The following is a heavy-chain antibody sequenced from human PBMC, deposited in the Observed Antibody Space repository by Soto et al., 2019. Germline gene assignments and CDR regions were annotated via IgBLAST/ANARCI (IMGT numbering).Heavy chain of an antibody. J-gene: IGHJ6*02. CDR1: GFSVSSNY. D-gene: IGHD4-17*01. Sequence: QPGGSLRLSCAASGFSVSSNYMSWVRQAPGKGLEWVSVIYSGGSTYYADSVKGRFTISRDNSKNTLYLQMNSLSSEDTAVYYCAGTTDHTVGMDVWGQGTTVTVSS. CDR2: IYSGGST. V-gene: IGHV3-53*01. CDR3: AGTTDHTVGMDV.